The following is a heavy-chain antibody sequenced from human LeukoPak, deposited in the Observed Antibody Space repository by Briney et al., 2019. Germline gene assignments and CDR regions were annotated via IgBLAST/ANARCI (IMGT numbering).Heavy chain of an antibody. CDR1: GYTFTSYG. CDR3: ARDQYCSGGSRYGVDFDY. D-gene: IGHD2-15*01. CDR2: ISAYNGNT. Sequence: ASVKVSCKASGYTFTSYGISWVRQAPGQGLEWMGWISAYNGNTNYAQKLQGRVTMTTDTSTSTAYMELRSLRSDDTAVYYCARDQYCSGGSRYGVDFDYWGQGTLVTVSS. J-gene: IGHJ4*02. V-gene: IGHV1-18*01.